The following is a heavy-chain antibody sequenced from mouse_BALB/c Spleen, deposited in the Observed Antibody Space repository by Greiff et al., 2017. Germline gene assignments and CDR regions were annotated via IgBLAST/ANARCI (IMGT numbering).Heavy chain of an antibody. Sequence: EVQLQQSGAELVKPGASVKLSCTASGFNIKDTYMHWVKQRPEQGLEWIGWIDPENGDTEYAPKFQGKATMTADTSSNTAYLQLSSLTSEDTAVYYCTAYYGTDYWGQGTTLTVSS. CDR3: TAYYGTDY. J-gene: IGHJ2*01. D-gene: IGHD2-10*01. V-gene: IGHV14-4*02. CDR1: GFNIKDTY. CDR2: IDPENGDT.